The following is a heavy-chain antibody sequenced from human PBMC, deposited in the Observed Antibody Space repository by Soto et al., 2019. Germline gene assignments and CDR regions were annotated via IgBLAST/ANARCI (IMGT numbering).Heavy chain of an antibody. V-gene: IGHV1-69*01. CDR1: GGTFSSYA. CDR3: ASGEEYSSSAGLGGAFDI. D-gene: IGHD6-6*01. CDR2: SIPIFGTA. J-gene: IGHJ3*02. Sequence: QVQLVQSGAEVKKPGSSVKVSCKASGGTFSSYAISWVRQAPGQGLEWMGGSIPIFGTANYAQKFQGRVTITADESTSTAYMELSSLRSEDTAVYYCASGEEYSSSAGLGGAFDIWGQGTMVTVSS.